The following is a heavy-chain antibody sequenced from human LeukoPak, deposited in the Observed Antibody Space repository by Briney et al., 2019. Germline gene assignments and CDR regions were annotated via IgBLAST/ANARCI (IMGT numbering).Heavy chain of an antibody. Sequence: SETLSLTCTVSGGSISSYYWSWIRQPPGKGLEWIGYIYYSGSTNYNPSLKSRVTISVDTSKNQFSLKLSSVTAADTAVYYCAGGIGRYYYDSSGYLDYWGQGTLVTVSS. CDR2: IYYSGST. CDR1: GGSISSYY. D-gene: IGHD3-22*01. V-gene: IGHV4-59*01. CDR3: AGGIGRYYYDSSGYLDY. J-gene: IGHJ4*02.